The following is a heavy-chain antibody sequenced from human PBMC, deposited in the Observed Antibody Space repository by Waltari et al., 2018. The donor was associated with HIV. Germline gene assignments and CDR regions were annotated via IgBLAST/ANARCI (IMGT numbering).Heavy chain of an antibody. CDR3: ARTLVSSGLVRFDP. D-gene: IGHD6-6*01. V-gene: IGHV7-4-1*02. CDR2: INTDTGNP. Sequence: QVQLVQSGSELKKPGASVRVSCKAYGYSITSHAINCVRKAPGQGLEWMGWINTDTGNPTYAPGFTGRFVFSVDSTVRTAYLQISSLMVDDTAVYYCARTLVSSGLVRFDPWGQGTLVTVSS. CDR1: GYSITSHA. J-gene: IGHJ5*02.